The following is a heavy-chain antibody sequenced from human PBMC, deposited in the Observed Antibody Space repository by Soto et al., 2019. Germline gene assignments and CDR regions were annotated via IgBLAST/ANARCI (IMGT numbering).Heavy chain of an antibody. J-gene: IGHJ4*02. CDR2: ISSSSSYI. Sequence: EVQLVESGGGLVKPGGSLRLSCAASGFTFSSYSMNWVRQAPGKGLEWVSFISSSSSYIYYADSVKGRFTISRDDADNSIYLHINSLRAEDTAVYDCSRVNGPNYFAYWGQGTMVTVSS. CDR3: SRVNGPNYFAY. V-gene: IGHV3-21*01. CDR1: GFTFSSYS. D-gene: IGHD2-8*01.